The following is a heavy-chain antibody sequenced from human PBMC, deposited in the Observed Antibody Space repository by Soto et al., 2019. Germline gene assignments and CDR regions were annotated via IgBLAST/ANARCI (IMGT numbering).Heavy chain of an antibody. CDR3: AKSRYEDGSGSYYNN. Sequence: GGSLRLSCAASGFTFSYAMSWVRQAPGKGLEWVSAISGSGGSTYYAGSEKGRFTISRDNSKNTLYLQMNSLRAEDTAVYYCAKSRYEDGSGSYYNNWGQGTLVTVSS. CDR2: ISGSGGST. V-gene: IGHV3-23*01. J-gene: IGHJ4*02. CDR1: GFTFSYA. D-gene: IGHD3-10*01.